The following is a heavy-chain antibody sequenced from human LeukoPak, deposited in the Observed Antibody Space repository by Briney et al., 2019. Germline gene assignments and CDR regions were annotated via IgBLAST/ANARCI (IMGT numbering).Heavy chain of an antibody. Sequence: SVKVSCKASGGTFSSYAISWVRQAPGQGLEWMGGITPIFGTANYAQKFQGRATITADESTSTAYMELSSLRSEDTAVYYCAREFGDNWSYYRPYYGMDVWGQGTTVTVSS. CDR2: ITPIFGTA. CDR3: AREFGDNWSYYRPYYGMDV. CDR1: GGTFSSYA. V-gene: IGHV1-69*13. D-gene: IGHD1-7*01. J-gene: IGHJ6*02.